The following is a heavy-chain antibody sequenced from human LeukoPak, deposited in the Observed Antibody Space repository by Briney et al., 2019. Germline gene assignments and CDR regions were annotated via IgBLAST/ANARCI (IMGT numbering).Heavy chain of an antibody. CDR3: ASPGGFSSGWFLY. J-gene: IGHJ4*02. CDR1: GGTFSSYA. D-gene: IGHD6-19*01. CDR2: IIPILGIA. V-gene: IGHV1-69*04. Sequence: LVTVSCKASGGTFSSYAISWVRQAPGQGLEWMGRIIPILGIANYAQKFQGRVTITADKSTSTAYMELSSLRSEDTAVYYCASPGGFSSGWFLYWGQGTLVTVSS.